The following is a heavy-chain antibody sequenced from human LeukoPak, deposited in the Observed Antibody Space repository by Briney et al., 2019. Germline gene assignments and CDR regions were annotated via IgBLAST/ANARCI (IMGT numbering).Heavy chain of an antibody. V-gene: IGHV1-18*01. D-gene: IGHD6-6*01. CDR1: GYAFTSYG. CDR2: VSTYNGNT. Sequence: ASVKVSCKTSGYAFTSYGISWVRQAPGQGLEWVGWVSTYNGNTNYAQKLQGRITMTTDTSTSTAYMELRSLRSDDTAMYYRAREHGYSSSGDYWGQGTLVTVSS. J-gene: IGHJ4*02. CDR3: AREHGYSSSGDY.